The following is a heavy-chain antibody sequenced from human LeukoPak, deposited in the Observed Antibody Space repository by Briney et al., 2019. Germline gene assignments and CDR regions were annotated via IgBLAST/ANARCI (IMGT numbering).Heavy chain of an antibody. V-gene: IGHV4-4*07. Sequence: SETLSLTCTVSGGSISSYYWSWIRQPAGKGLEWIGRIYTSGSTNYNPSLKSRVTMSVGTSKNQFSLKLSSVAAADTAVYYCASRVYCSSTSCLDYWGQGTLVTVSS. CDR2: IYTSGST. CDR3: ASRVYCSSTSCLDY. J-gene: IGHJ4*02. CDR1: GGSISSYY. D-gene: IGHD2-2*01.